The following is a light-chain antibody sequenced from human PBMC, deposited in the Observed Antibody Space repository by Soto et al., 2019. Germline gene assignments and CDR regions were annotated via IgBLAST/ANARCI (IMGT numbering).Light chain of an antibody. CDR2: DVT. V-gene: IGLV2-11*01. CDR1: SSDVGHYNY. CDR3: CSYAGSYTHV. Sequence: QSALTQPRSVSGSPGQSVTISCTGTSSDVGHYNYVSWYQQHPGKAPKLIIYDVTKRPSGVPDRFSGSKSGNTASLTISGLQAEDEADYYCCSYAGSYTHVFGTGTKVTVL. J-gene: IGLJ1*01.